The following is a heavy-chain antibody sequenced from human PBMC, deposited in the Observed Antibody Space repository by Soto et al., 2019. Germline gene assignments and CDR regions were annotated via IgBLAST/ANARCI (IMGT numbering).Heavy chain of an antibody. CDR2: ISYDGSNK. V-gene: IGHV3-30-3*01. Sequence: PGVSLRLSCAASGFTFSSDAMHWVRQAPGKGLEWVAVISYDGSNKYYADSVKGRFTISRDNSKNTLYLQMNSLRAEDTAVYYCASRPRDYYDSSGFSDWGQGTLVTVS. J-gene: IGHJ4*02. CDR1: GFTFSSDA. D-gene: IGHD3-22*01. CDR3: ASRPRDYYDSSGFSD.